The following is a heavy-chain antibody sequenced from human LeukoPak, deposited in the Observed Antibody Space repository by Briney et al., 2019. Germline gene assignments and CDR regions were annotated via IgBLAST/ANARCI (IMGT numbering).Heavy chain of an antibody. CDR2: IIPIFGTA. CDR3: ARPVYCSSTSCLGSPLDY. CDR1: GGTFSSYA. V-gene: IGHV1-69*05. Sequence: SVKVSCKASGGTFSSYAISWVRQAPGQGLEWMGGIIPIFGTANYAQKFQGRVTITTDESTSTAYMELSSLRSEDTAVYYCARPVYCSSTSCLGSPLDYWGQGTLVTVSS. J-gene: IGHJ4*02. D-gene: IGHD2-2*01.